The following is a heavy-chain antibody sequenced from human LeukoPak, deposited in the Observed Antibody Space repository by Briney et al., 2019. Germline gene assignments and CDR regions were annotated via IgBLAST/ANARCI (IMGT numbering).Heavy chain of an antibody. D-gene: IGHD2-2*01. J-gene: IGHJ5*02. CDR3: ARGEGDIVVVPAAHKEPNWSDP. CDR1: GGSFSGYY. Sequence: PSETLSLTCAVYGGSFSGYYWSWIRQPPGKGLEWIGEINHSGSTNYNPSLKSRVTISVDTSKNQFSLKLSSVTAADTAVYYCARGEGDIVVVPAAHKEPNWSDPWGQGTLVTVSS. V-gene: IGHV4-34*01. CDR2: INHSGST.